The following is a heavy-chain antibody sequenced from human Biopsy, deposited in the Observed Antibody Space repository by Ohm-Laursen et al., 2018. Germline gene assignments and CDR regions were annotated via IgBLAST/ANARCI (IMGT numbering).Heavy chain of an antibody. V-gene: IGHV3-11*01. CDR1: GSHFSDYY. J-gene: IGHJ4*02. CDR2: IASSGGTT. Sequence: SLRLSCSASGSHFSDYYMSWIRQAPGKGLEWISYIASSGGTTYYVDSVKGRFTISRDNAEKSLYLQMNSLRAEDTAVYYCARDTPETYDYDNDDNSPFPRRYIDYWGQGTLVTVSS. D-gene: IGHD3-22*01. CDR3: ARDTPETYDYDNDDNSPFPRRYIDY.